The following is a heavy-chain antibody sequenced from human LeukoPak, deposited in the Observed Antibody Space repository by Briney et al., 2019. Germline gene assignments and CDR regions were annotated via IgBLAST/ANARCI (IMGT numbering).Heavy chain of an antibody. Sequence: ASVKVSCKASGYTLTSYGISWVRQATGQGPEWMGWISAYNGNRNYAQKLQDRVTMTTDTSTSTAYMELRSLRSDDTAVYYCARDVAVGATRPHGLDVWGRGTMVTVSS. CDR2: ISAYNGNR. J-gene: IGHJ3*01. CDR1: GYTLTSYG. D-gene: IGHD1-26*01. CDR3: ARDVAVGATRPHGLDV. V-gene: IGHV1-18*01.